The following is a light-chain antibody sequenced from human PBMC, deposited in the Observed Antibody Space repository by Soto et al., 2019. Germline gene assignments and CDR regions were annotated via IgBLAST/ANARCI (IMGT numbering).Light chain of an antibody. Sequence: QCALTLPPSASGSLGQAVTISCTGTSSDVGGYNYVSWYQHYPGKAPQHVIYEVNKRPSGTPDRFSGSKSANTASLTVFGLQAEDEADYYFCSYVRTNSYDLGTGTKLTLL. V-gene: IGLV2-8*01. J-gene: IGLJ1*01. CDR2: EVN. CDR1: SSDVGGYNY. CDR3: CSYVRTNSYD.